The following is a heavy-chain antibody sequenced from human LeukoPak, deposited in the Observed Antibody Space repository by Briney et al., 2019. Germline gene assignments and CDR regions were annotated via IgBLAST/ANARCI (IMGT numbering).Heavy chain of an antibody. CDR2: IYPGDSDT. CDR1: GFTFSSYG. CDR3: ARTETYYGSGSYFDAFDI. D-gene: IGHD3-10*01. V-gene: IGHV5-51*01. Sequence: PGGSLRLSCGASGFTFSSYGMTWVRQAPGKGLEWMGIIYPGDSDTRYSPSFQGQVTISADKSISTAYLQWSSLKASDTAMYYCARTETYYGSGSYFDAFDIWGQGTMVTVSS. J-gene: IGHJ3*02.